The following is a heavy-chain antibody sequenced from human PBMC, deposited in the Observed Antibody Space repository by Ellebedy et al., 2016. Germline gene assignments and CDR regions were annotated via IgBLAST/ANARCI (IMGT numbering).Heavy chain of an antibody. CDR3: ARDLLWFGEGHWFDP. V-gene: IGHV4-61*08. D-gene: IGHD3-10*01. Sequence: LRLSXTLPGAPIRRGGYYWSWIRQHPRKALEWTGYLPYCGSTNYNPSLKSRVTISVDTSKNQFSLKLSSVTAADTAVYYCARDLLWFGEGHWFDPWGQGTLVTVSS. CDR2: LPYCGST. CDR1: GAPIRRGGYY. J-gene: IGHJ5*02.